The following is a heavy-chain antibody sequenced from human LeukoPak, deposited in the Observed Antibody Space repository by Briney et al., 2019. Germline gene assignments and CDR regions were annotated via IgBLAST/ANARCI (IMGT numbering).Heavy chain of an antibody. CDR3: ARDEQQLVGDWFDP. D-gene: IGHD6-13*01. CDR1: GGSISSYY. J-gene: IGHJ5*02. CDR2: FYTSGST. Sequence: SETLSLTCTVSGGSISSYYWSWIRQPAGKGLEWIGRFYTSGSTSYNPSLKSRVTMSVDTSKNQFSLKLSSVTAADTAVYYCARDEQQLVGDWFDPWGQGTLVTVSS. V-gene: IGHV4-4*07.